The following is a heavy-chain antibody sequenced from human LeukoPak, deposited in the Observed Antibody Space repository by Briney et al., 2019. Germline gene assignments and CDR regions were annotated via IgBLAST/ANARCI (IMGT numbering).Heavy chain of an antibody. CDR2: ISGSGGDT. Sequence: PGGSLRLSCAASGFTFSSYGMSWVRQTPQKGLECVSVISGSGGDTYYANSVKGRFTISRDNSKNTLYLQMNSLRAEDTAVYYCARVVDHDYGDYYLDYWGQGTLVTVSS. V-gene: IGHV3-23*01. D-gene: IGHD4-17*01. J-gene: IGHJ4*02. CDR3: ARVVDHDYGDYYLDY. CDR1: GFTFSSYG.